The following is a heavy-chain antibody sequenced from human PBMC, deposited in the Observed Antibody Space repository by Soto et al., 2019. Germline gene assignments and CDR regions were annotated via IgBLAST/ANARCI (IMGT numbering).Heavy chain of an antibody. CDR3: AHRTYYASGRQFDY. Sequence: QITLKESGPTLVKPTQTLTLTCTFSGISLSTSGVGVGWIRQPPGKALEWLAVIYWDDETRYSPSLQSRLTVTKDTSKNQVVLTMTNMDPVDTATYYCAHRTYYASGRQFDYWGQGTLVTVSS. CDR1: GISLSTSGVG. CDR2: IYWDDET. V-gene: IGHV2-5*02. D-gene: IGHD3-10*01. J-gene: IGHJ4*02.